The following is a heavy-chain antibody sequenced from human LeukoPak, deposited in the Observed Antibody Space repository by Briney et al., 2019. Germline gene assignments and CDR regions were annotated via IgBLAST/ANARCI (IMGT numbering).Heavy chain of an antibody. CDR3: ARDGRISPYSGMDV. CDR1: GDSITYYY. V-gene: IGHV4-59*01. CDR2: IYYSGST. J-gene: IGHJ6*02. D-gene: IGHD1-26*01. Sequence: SETLSLSCTVSGDSITYYYWSWIRQPPGKGLEWIGYIYYSGSTDYNPSLKCRVSISVDTSKNQFSLKLNSVTPADTAVYYCARDGRISPYSGMDVWGQGTTVTVSS.